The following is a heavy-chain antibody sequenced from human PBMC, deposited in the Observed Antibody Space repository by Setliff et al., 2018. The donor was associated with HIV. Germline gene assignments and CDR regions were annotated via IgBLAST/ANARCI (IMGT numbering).Heavy chain of an antibody. V-gene: IGHV1-69*13. CDR3: ARLSVGAYHYTSSVDLDY. J-gene: IGHJ4*02. CDR1: GDTFNNYA. CDR2: VIPIFNTT. D-gene: IGHD3-22*01. Sequence: ASVKVSCKASGDTFNNYAMNWVRQAPGKGLEWMGGVIPIFNTTHYAQKFQARVAITADESTNTAYMDLSSLRSDDTAVYYCARLSVGAYHYTSSVDLDYWGQGSLVTVSS.